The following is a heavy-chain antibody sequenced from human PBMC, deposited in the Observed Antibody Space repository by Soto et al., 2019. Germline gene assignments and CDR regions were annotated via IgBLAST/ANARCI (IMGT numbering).Heavy chain of an antibody. CDR3: ARAIDYYGSGSYYNYYYYYYMDV. CDR2: IYYSGST. Sequence: SETLSLTCTVSGGSISSYYWSWIRQPPGKGLEWIGYIYYSGSTNYNPSLKSRVTISVDTSKNQFSLKLSSVTAADTAVYYCARAIDYYGSGSYYNYYYYYYMDVWGKGTTVTVSS. D-gene: IGHD3-10*01. J-gene: IGHJ6*03. CDR1: GGSISSYY. V-gene: IGHV4-59*01.